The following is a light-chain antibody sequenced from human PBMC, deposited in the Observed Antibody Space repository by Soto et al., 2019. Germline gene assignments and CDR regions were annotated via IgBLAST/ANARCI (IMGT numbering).Light chain of an antibody. Sequence: IELTQSPSSLSASVGDRVTITCRASQGISSYLVWYQQKPGKAPKLLIYAASTLQSGVPSRFSGSGYGTDFSLTISSLQPEDFSTYYCQQLKSYPRAFGPWTKVEIK. CDR3: QQLKSYPRA. CDR2: AAS. CDR1: QGISSY. V-gene: IGKV1-9*01. J-gene: IGKJ3*01.